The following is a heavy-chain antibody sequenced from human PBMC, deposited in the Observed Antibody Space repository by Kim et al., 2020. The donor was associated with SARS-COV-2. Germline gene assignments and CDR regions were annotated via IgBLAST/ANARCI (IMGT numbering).Heavy chain of an antibody. CDR3: ARYCPGTTCHQRFDY. CDR2: IVGAGPTI. D-gene: IGHD2-15*01. J-gene: IGHJ4*02. Sequence: GGSLRLSCTVSGFDFITYAMNRVRLAPGKGLEWVLVIVGAGPTILYVDSVKGRFMISRDTSKNTLDLHMNSLTPEDTAIYYCARYCPGTTCHQRFDYLGQGTLVTVSS. CDR1: GFDFITYA. V-gene: IGHV3-23*01.